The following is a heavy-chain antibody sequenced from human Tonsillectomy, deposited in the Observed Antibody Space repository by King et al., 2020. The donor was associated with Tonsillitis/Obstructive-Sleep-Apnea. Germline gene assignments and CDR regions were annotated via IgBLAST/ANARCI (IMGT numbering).Heavy chain of an antibody. CDR1: GYTFTSYH. V-gene: IGHV1-46*01. CDR2: INSSGGST. D-gene: IGHD6-19*01. Sequence: QLVQSGADVKKPGASVKVSCKASGYTFTSYHIHWVRQAPGQGLEWMGIINSSGGSTNYAQKFQGRVTMTRDTSTGTVYMELSSLSSEDTAIYYCARDKALGNSSGWYGGSDYWGQGTPVTVSS. J-gene: IGHJ4*02. CDR3: ARDKALGNSSGWYGGSDY.